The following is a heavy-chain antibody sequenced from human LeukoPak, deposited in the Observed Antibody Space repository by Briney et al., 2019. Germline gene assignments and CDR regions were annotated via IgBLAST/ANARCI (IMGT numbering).Heavy chain of an antibody. D-gene: IGHD5-24*01. V-gene: IGHV3-48*04. Sequence: GGSLRLSCAASGFTFSSYSMNWVRQAPGKGLEWVSYISSSGSTIYYADSVKGRFTISRDNAKNSLYLQMNSLRAEDTAVYYCARGRDGYNLVDAFDIWGQGIIVTVSS. CDR1: GFTFSSYS. CDR3: ARGRDGYNLVDAFDI. CDR2: ISSSGSTI. J-gene: IGHJ3*02.